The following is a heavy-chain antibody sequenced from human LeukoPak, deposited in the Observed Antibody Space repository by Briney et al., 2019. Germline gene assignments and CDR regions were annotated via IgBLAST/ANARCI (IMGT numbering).Heavy chain of an antibody. Sequence: ASVKVSCKASGYTFTSYDINWVRQATGQGLEWMGWMNPNSGNTGYAQKFQGRVTITRNTSISTAYMELSSLRSEGTAVYYCARGMLDYADAFDIWGQGTMVTVSS. V-gene: IGHV1-8*03. CDR3: ARGMLDYADAFDI. CDR2: MNPNSGNT. D-gene: IGHD4/OR15-4a*01. CDR1: GYTFTSYD. J-gene: IGHJ3*02.